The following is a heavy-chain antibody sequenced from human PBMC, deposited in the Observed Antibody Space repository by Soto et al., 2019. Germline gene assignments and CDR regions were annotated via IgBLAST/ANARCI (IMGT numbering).Heavy chain of an antibody. CDR2: ISGSGDRT. CDR3: DKDSGAILAFYVDS. J-gene: IGHJ4*02. Sequence: GWSLRLSCDASGFTFGNYAMTWVRQAPGKGLEWVSTISGSGDRTYYADSVTGRFTISRDNSKNTLYLQMHSLGVEDTAVYLCDKDSGAILAFYVDSSAQASLVNVSS. CDR1: GFTFGNYA. D-gene: IGHD7-27*01. V-gene: IGHV3-23*01.